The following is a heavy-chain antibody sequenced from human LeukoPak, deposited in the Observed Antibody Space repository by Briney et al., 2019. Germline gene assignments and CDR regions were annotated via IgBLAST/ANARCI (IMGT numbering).Heavy chain of an antibody. D-gene: IGHD2-2*02. V-gene: IGHV4-34*01. CDR1: GGSFSGYY. J-gene: IGHJ4*02. CDR2: IYYSGST. Sequence: SETLSLTCAVYGGSFSGYYWSWIRQPPGKGLEWIGSIYYSGSTYYNPSLKSRVTISVDTSKNQFSLKLSSVTAADTAVYYCATMDTSVVVVPAAISYWGQGTLVTVSS. CDR3: ATMDTSVVVVPAAISY.